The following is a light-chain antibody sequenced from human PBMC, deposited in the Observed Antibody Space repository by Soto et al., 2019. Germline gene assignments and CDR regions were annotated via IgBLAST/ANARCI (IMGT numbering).Light chain of an antibody. CDR2: GAS. Sequence: EIVMTQSPATLSVSPGEGATLSCRASQSVNINLAWYQEKPGQAPRLLIYGASTRATGSPARFSGSGSGTEFTLTINGLQSGDFAVYYCQQYNSWPLTFGGGTKVEIK. CDR1: QSVNIN. J-gene: IGKJ4*01. CDR3: QQYNSWPLT. V-gene: IGKV3-15*01.